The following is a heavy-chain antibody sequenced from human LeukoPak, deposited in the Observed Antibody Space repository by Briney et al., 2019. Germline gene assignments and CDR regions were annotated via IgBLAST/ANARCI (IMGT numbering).Heavy chain of an antibody. D-gene: IGHD3-9*01. CDR1: GFTFSSYA. J-gene: IGHJ4*02. CDR2: ISGSGDRA. CDR3: AKDHIGTLSYDILSAFDF. V-gene: IGHV3-23*01. Sequence: GGSLRLSCAASGFTFSSYAMSWVRQAPGKGLEWVSVISGSGDRAYYATSVEGRFTLSRDNSRNTMYLQMNSLRADATAVYYCAKDHIGTLSYDILSAFDFWGQGTLVTVSS.